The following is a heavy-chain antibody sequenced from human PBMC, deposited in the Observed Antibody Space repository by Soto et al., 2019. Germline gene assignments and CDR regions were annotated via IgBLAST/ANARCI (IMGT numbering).Heavy chain of an antibody. Sequence: GGSLRLSCAASGFTFNNYAMTWVRQAPGKGLEWISSISGSGFNTYYARSVKGRFTISRDNSKNTLSLELSSLRADDTAVYYCAKESGLSTDNYDSSGYPIDYWGQGTLVTVSS. CDR1: GFTFNNYA. V-gene: IGHV3-23*01. CDR3: AKESGLSTDNYDSSGYPIDY. D-gene: IGHD3-22*01. CDR2: ISGSGFNT. J-gene: IGHJ4*02.